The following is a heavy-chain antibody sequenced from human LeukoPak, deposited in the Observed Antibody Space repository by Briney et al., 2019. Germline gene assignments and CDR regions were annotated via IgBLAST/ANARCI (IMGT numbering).Heavy chain of an antibody. J-gene: IGHJ4*02. CDR2: ISGSGDST. Sequence: GGSLRLSCAASGFTFSNYAMTWFRQAPGKGLEWVSSISGSGDSTFKAESVRGRFTISRDNSKNTVSLQMNSLTVEDTAVYYCAKDLSWWVTVDYWGQGVLVTVSS. V-gene: IGHV3-23*01. D-gene: IGHD2-21*02. CDR1: GFTFSNYA. CDR3: AKDLSWWVTVDY.